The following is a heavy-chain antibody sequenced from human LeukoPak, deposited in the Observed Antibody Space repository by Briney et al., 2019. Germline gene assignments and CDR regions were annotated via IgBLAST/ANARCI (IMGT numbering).Heavy chain of an antibody. CDR1: GFTFSSYG. D-gene: IGHD6-19*01. J-gene: IGHJ4*02. Sequence: GGSLRLSCAASGFTFSSYGMHWVRQAPGEGLEWVALISYDGTKKCYGDSVKGRFTISRDNSKNTLYLQMNSLRAEDTTVYYCAKQGAVAGHIDYWGQGTLVTVSS. CDR2: ISYDGTKK. V-gene: IGHV3-30*18. CDR3: AKQGAVAGHIDY.